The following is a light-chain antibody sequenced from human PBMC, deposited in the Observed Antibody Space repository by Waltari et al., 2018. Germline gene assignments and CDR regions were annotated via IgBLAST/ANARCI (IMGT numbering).Light chain of an antibody. CDR1: QSISNY. V-gene: IGKV1-39*01. CDR3: QQSQSTPWT. Sequence: DIQLTQSPSSLSASVGDRVTITCRPSQSISNYLNWYQQKPGKAPKLLIYAASSLQRGVPARFSGSGSGTDFTLNISSLQPEDVAAYYCQQSQSTPWTFGQGTKVEIK. CDR2: AAS. J-gene: IGKJ1*01.